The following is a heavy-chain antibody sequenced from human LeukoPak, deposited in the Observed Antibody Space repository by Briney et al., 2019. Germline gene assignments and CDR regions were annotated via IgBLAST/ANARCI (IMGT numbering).Heavy chain of an antibody. D-gene: IGHD3-10*01. CDR2: INLSGGT. V-gene: IGHV4-34*01. Sequence: SETLSLTCAVYDGSFSAYYWSWIRQPPGKGLEWIGEINLSGGTNYNPSLKSRVTISVDTSKNQFSLKLSSVTAADTAVYYCARRRSSMVRGVMRMGYFDYWGQGTLVTVSS. J-gene: IGHJ4*02. CDR1: DGSFSAYY. CDR3: ARRRSSMVRGVMRMGYFDY.